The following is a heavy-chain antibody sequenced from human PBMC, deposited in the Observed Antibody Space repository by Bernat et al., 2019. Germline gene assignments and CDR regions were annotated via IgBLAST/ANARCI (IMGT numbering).Heavy chain of an antibody. V-gene: IGHV3-7*01. Sequence: EVQLVDSGGGLVQPGGSLRLSCAASGFTFSSYWMTWVRQAPGKGLEWVANINQDGSEKYYVDYVKGRFTISRYNAKNSLSLQMNSLRAEDTAVYYWASRYCSSISCYAGTYYYMDVWGKGTTVTVSS. CDR3: ASRYCSSISCYAGTYYYMDV. J-gene: IGHJ6*03. CDR2: INQDGSEK. CDR1: GFTFSSYW. D-gene: IGHD2-2*01.